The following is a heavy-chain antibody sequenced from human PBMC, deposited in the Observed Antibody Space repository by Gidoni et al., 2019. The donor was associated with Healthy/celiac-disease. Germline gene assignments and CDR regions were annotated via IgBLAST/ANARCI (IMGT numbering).Heavy chain of an antibody. V-gene: IGHV1-3*01. Sequence: QVQLVQSGAEVKKPGASVKVDRKASGYTCTSYAMHWVRQAPGQTLEWMGWINAGNGNTKYSHKFQGRVTITRDTSASTAYMELSSLRSEDTAVYYCARVMTTVGLYYFDYWGQGTLVTVSS. CDR1: GYTCTSYA. J-gene: IGHJ4*02. CDR2: INAGNGNT. CDR3: ARVMTTVGLYYFDY. D-gene: IGHD4-17*01.